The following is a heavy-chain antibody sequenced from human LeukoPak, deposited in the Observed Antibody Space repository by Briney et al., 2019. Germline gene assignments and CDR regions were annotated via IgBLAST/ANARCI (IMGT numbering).Heavy chain of an antibody. V-gene: IGHV5-51*01. CDR2: IYPGDSDT. CDR3: ANYYYYMDV. CDR1: GYTFTSYW. J-gene: IGHJ6*03. Sequence: GESLKISCKGSGYTFTSYWIAWVRQMPGKGLEWMGIIYPGDSDTRYSPSFQGQVTISVDKSISTAYLQLSSLKASDTAMYYCANYYYYMDVWGKGTTVTVSS.